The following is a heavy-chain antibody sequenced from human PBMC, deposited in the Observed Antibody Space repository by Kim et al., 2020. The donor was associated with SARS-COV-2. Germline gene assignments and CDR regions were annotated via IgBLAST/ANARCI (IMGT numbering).Heavy chain of an antibody. Sequence: SVKGRFTISRDNAKNTLYLQMNSLRAEDTAVYYCARPVVAAPYYYYGMDVWGQGTTVTVSS. CDR3: ARPVVAAPYYYYGMDV. D-gene: IGHD2-15*01. J-gene: IGHJ6*02. V-gene: IGHV3-53*01.